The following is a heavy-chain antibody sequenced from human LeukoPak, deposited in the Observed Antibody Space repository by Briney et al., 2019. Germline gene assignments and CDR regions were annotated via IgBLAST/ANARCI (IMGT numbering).Heavy chain of an antibody. CDR1: GFALSSYV. V-gene: IGHV3-13*04. Sequence: GSPCPSRVPSGFALSSYVIHSVPQATGHRLEWVSTIGAYGEMFYPGPVKGRFAITRDDAKNSMYPQMNSLRAGDTAVYYCVGRLRGWSSGFDYWGQGILVTVSS. CDR3: VGRLRGWSSGFDY. CDR2: IGAYGEM. J-gene: IGHJ4*02. D-gene: IGHD6-19*01.